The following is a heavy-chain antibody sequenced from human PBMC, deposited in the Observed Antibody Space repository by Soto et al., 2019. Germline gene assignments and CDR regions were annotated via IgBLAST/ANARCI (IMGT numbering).Heavy chain of an antibody. V-gene: IGHV4-59*01. CDR1: GGSISSYY. J-gene: IGHJ6*03. CDR3: ARVSRERGIAAAGYDYYYYYYMDV. CDR2: IYYSGST. D-gene: IGHD6-13*01. Sequence: SETLSLTCTVSGGSISSYYWSWIRQPPGKGLEWIGYIYYSGSTNYNPSLKSRVTISVDTSKNQFSLKLSSVTAADTAVYYCARVSRERGIAAAGYDYYYYYYMDVWGKGTTDTVSS.